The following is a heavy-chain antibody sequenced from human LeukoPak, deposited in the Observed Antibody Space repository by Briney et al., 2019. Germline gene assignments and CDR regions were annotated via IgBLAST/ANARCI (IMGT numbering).Heavy chain of an antibody. D-gene: IGHD5-12*01. CDR2: INAYSGNT. J-gene: IGHJ4*02. Sequence: ASVKVSCKASGYTFTSYCMNWVRQAPGQGLEWMGWINAYSGNTNYAQKLQGRVTMTTDTSTSTAYMELSSLRSDDTAVYYCARVQHIVAKTPFFDYWGQGTMVTVSS. CDR3: ARVQHIVAKTPFFDY. V-gene: IGHV1-18*01. CDR1: GYTFTSYC.